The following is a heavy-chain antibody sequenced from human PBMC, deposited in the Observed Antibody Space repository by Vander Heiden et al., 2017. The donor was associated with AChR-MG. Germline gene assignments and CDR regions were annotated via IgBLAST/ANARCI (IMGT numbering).Heavy chain of an antibody. J-gene: IGHJ4*02. Sequence: EVQLLESGEAWLQPGGPLRLPGAASGSTLGSEAMSWVRQAPGKGLEWVSAISGSGGSTYYADSVKGRFTISRDKSKNTLYLQMNSLRAEDTAVYYCAKEDSSGWYGLSGYFDYWGQGPLVTVSS. CDR1: GSTLGSEA. V-gene: IGHV3-23*01. D-gene: IGHD6-19*01. CDR2: ISGSGGST. CDR3: AKEDSSGWYGLSGYFDY.